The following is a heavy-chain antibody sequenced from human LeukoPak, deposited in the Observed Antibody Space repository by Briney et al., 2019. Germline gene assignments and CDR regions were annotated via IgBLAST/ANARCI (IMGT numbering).Heavy chain of an antibody. V-gene: IGHV3-21*05. CDR2: IGSSSLYT. D-gene: IGHD6-13*01. CDR3: ARAPALYTNSLYHYAMDV. J-gene: IGHJ6*02. CDR1: GFTLRSYA. Sequence: PGGSLRLPCTASGFTLRSYAIHWVRQAPGKGLEWISYIGSSSLYTNYADSVKGRFTISRDNAKNSLFLQMNSLRAEDTAVYYCARAPALYTNSLYHYAMDVWGQGTTVTVSS.